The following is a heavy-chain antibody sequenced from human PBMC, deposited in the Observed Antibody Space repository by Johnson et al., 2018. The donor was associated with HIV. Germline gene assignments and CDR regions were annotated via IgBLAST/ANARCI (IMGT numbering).Heavy chain of an antibody. J-gene: IGHJ3*02. D-gene: IGHD3-16*01. CDR3: AREAVTLRGWGHVFDI. Sequence: VQLVESGGGVVQPGRSLRLSCAASGFTFSSYGMHWVRQAPGKGLEWVAVISYDGSNKYYADSVKGRFTISRDNSKNTLSLQMNSLRAEDTAVYYCAREAVTLRGWGHVFDIWGQGTMVTVSS. CDR2: ISYDGSNK. V-gene: IGHV3-33*05. CDR1: GFTFSSYG.